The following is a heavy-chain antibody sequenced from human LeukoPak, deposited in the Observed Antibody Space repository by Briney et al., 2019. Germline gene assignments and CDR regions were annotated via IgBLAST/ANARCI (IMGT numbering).Heavy chain of an antibody. CDR2: IYWDDDK. Sequence: SGPTLVKPTQTLTLTCTFSGFSLSTSGVGVGWIRQPPGKALERLALIYWDDDKRYSPSLKSRLTITKDTSKNQVVLTMTNMDPVDTATYYCAHSMRVVTANDAFDIWGQGTMVTVSS. CDR1: GFSLSTSGVG. J-gene: IGHJ3*02. D-gene: IGHD2-21*02. CDR3: AHSMRVVTANDAFDI. V-gene: IGHV2-5*02.